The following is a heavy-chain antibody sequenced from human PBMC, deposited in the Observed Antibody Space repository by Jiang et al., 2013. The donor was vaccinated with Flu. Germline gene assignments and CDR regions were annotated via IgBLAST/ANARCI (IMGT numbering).Heavy chain of an antibody. Sequence: GPGLVKPSETLSLTCNVSGDSIKNSYWSWVRQSPGKGLEWIGFVFHSESRTETTKYSPSLKSRVTMSLDTSRNQFSLNLISVTAEDTAFYYCATSTNLYGSYYFDFWGQGTLVTVSS. CDR3: ATSTNLYGSYYFDF. J-gene: IGHJ4*02. D-gene: IGHD2-15*01. CDR2: VFHSESRTETT. CDR1: GDSIKNSY. V-gene: IGHV4-4*08.